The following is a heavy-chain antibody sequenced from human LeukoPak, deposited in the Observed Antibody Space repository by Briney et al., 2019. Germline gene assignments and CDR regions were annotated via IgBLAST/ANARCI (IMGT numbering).Heavy chain of an antibody. CDR1: GFTFGDYA. CDR2: IRSKASGGTT. CDR3: TRGGGGRGWYDY. Sequence: GGSLRLSCTASGFTFGDYAMGWVRPAPGRGLAWVCIIRSKASGGTTEYAASVEDRFTISRDDSKRIAYLQMNSLTTEDTAVYFCTRGGGGRGWYDYWGQRSLVTVSS. V-gene: IGHV3-49*04. J-gene: IGHJ4*02. D-gene: IGHD6-19*01.